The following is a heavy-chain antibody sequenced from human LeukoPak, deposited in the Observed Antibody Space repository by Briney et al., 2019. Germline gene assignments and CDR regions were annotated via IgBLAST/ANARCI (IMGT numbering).Heavy chain of an antibody. J-gene: IGHJ4*02. Sequence: ASVKVSCKASGYSLTSYAMNWVRQAPGQGLEWMGGIIPIFGTANYAQKFQGRVTITADESTSTAYMELSSLRSEDTAVYYCARGRSGLLVYYWGQGTLVTVSS. CDR2: IIPIFGTA. CDR1: GYSLTSYA. CDR3: ARGRSGLLVYY. D-gene: IGHD3-22*01. V-gene: IGHV1-69*13.